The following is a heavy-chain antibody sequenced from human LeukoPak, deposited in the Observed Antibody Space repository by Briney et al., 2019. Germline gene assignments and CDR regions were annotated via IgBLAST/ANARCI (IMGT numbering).Heavy chain of an antibody. CDR1: GFTFSSYV. CDR3: AKMKVGGPPLTTRTYGMDV. J-gene: IGHJ6*02. CDR2: ISGSGNNA. D-gene: IGHD2-15*01. Sequence: GGSLRLSCAASGFTFSSYVMTWVRQAPGKGLEWVSDISGSGNNAYYADSVKGRFTISGDNSKSTLYLQMNSLRAEDTAVYYCAKMKVGGPPLTTRTYGMDVWGQGTTVTVSS. V-gene: IGHV3-23*01.